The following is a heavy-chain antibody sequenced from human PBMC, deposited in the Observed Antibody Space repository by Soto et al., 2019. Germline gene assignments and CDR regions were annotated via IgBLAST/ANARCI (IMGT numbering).Heavy chain of an antibody. CDR2: IFHIVST. V-gene: IGHV4-38-2*02. CDR1: VYSSNSYCY. J-gene: IGHJ3*02. D-gene: IGHD6-19*01. CDR3: GRDEMRRRLSGFDI. Sequence: SETLSLTCAVSVYSSNSYCYWFCIRHPPGKGLECIGIIFHIVSTYYNPSLRIRVTISVYTSKNQFSLKLSSVIAEDTSVYYCGRDEMRRRLSGFDIWGQGKMLTVSS.